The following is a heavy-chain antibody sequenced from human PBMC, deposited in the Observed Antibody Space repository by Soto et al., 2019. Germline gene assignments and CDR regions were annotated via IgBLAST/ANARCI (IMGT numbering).Heavy chain of an antibody. V-gene: IGHV1-69*06. CDR3: ASEGYCSSTSCYPPP. J-gene: IGHJ5*02. CDR2: IIPIFGTA. CDR1: GVTFRSYA. D-gene: IGHD2-2*01. Sequence: EASVKVSCRASGVTFRSYAIMCVRQAPGQGLEWMGGIIPIFGTANYAQKFQGRVTITADKSTSTAYMELSSLRSEDTAVYYCASEGYCSSTSCYPPPWGQGTLVTVSS.